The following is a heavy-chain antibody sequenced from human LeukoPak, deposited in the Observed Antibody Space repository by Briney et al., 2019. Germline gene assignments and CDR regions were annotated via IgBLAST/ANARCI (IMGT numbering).Heavy chain of an antibody. D-gene: IGHD4-17*01. Sequence: SETLSLTCTVSGGSISYYYWSWIRQFPGKGLEWIGYIYYSGTTNYNPSLKSRVTISVDTSKNQFSLQLRSVTAADTAVYYCAREDPQTTVPEGMDVWGQGTTVTVSS. CDR2: IYYSGTT. J-gene: IGHJ6*02. CDR3: AREDPQTTVPEGMDV. CDR1: GGSISYYY. V-gene: IGHV4-59*01.